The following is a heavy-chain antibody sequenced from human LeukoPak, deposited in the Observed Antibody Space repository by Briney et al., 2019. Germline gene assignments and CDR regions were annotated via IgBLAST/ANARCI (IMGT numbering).Heavy chain of an antibody. CDR2: ISHSGST. V-gene: IGHV4-30-2*01. J-gene: IGHJ6*03. Sequence: SETLSLTCTVSGGSISSGGYFWSWIRQPPGKGLEWIGYISHSGSTYYNPSLKSRVTISVDRSKNQFSLKLSSVTAADTAVYYCATEATSPDYNYYMDVWGKGTTVTVSS. D-gene: IGHD2-2*01. CDR1: GGSISSGGYF. CDR3: ATEATSPDYNYYMDV.